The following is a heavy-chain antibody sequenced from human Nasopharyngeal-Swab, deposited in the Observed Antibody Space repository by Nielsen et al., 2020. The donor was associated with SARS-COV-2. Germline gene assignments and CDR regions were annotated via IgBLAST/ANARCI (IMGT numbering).Heavy chain of an antibody. CDR3: ARGIRLRWQNVHYFDF. J-gene: IGHJ4*02. CDR1: GFTFSRYG. CDR2: ISYDGSNK. Sequence: GGSLRLSCAASGFTFSRYGMHWVRQAPGKGLEWVAIISYDGSNKYYADSVKGRFTISRDNSKNTVYLQISSLRAEDTAVFYCARGIRLRWQNVHYFDFWGQGTLVTVSS. D-gene: IGHD4-23*01. V-gene: IGHV3-30*03.